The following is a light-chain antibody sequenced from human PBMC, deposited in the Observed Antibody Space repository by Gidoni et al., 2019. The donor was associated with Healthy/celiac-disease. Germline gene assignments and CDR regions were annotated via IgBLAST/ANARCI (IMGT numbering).Light chain of an antibody. CDR2: KAS. J-gene: IGKJ4*01. CDR1: QSISSW. Sequence: DIQLTPSPSTLSASVGDRVTITCRASQSISSWLAWYQQKPGKAPKLLIYKASSLESGVTSRFSGSGSGTEFTLTISSLKPDDFATYYCQQYNSYSLTFGGGTKVEIK. CDR3: QQYNSYSLT. V-gene: IGKV1-5*03.